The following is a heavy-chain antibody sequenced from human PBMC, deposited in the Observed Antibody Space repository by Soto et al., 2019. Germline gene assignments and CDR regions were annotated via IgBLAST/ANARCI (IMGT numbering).Heavy chain of an antibody. V-gene: IGHV3-30*18. CDR2: ISYDGSNK. CDR3: AKVVAATPNDY. CDR1: GFTFSSYG. Sequence: QVQLVESGRGVVQPGRSLRLSCAASGFTFSSYGMHWVRQAPGKGLEWVAVISYDGSNKYYADSVKGRFTISRDNSKNTLYLQMNSLRAEDTAVYYCAKVVAATPNDYWGQGTLVTVSS. D-gene: IGHD2-15*01. J-gene: IGHJ4*02.